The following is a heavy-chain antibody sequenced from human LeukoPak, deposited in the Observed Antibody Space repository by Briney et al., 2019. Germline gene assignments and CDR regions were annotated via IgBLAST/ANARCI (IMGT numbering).Heavy chain of an antibody. V-gene: IGHV3-48*04. CDR1: GFTFSSYS. J-gene: IGHJ4*02. CDR3: ARAQKGSTHKFNSPFDY. CDR2: ISSSSSTI. D-gene: IGHD2-15*01. Sequence: GGSLRLSCAASGFTFSSYSMNWVRQAPGKGLEWVSYISSSSSTIYYADSVKGRFTISRDNAKNSLYLQMNSLRAEDTAVYYCARAQKGSTHKFNSPFDYWGQGTLVTVSS.